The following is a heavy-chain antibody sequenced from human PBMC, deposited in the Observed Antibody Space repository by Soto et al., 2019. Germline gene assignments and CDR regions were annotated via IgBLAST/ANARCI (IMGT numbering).Heavy chain of an antibody. V-gene: IGHV2-5*02. Sequence: QITLKESGPSLVKPTQTLTLTCTFSGFSLTTYGVGVGWVRQPPGKALEWLAIIYWDHAQYFSPSLKDRLTLSPDTSTNQVVLTMTSMDPVDTATYFCAHSVRTFDVWGHGTVVTVSS. D-gene: IGHD3-10*02. CDR1: GFSLTTYGVG. J-gene: IGHJ3*01. CDR2: IYWDHAQ. CDR3: AHSVRTFDV.